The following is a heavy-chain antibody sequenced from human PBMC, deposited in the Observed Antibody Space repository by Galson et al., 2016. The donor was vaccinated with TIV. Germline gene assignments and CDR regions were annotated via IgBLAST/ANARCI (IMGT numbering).Heavy chain of an antibody. CDR3: ARDDGYTSGSDY. CDR1: GYTFSDYY. J-gene: IGHJ4*02. V-gene: IGHV1-2*04. D-gene: IGHD6-19*01. CDR2: INPNTGGT. Sequence: SVKVSCKASGYTFSDYYMHWVRQAPGQGLEWMGWINPNTGGTNYAQKFQGWVSMTRDTSINTAYMELSRLKSDDTAVYYCARDDGYTSGSDYWGQGTQVTVSS.